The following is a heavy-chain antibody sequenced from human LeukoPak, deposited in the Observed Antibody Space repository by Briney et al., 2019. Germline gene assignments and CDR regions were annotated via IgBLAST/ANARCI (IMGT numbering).Heavy chain of an antibody. J-gene: IGHJ4*02. CDR3: AKDIVPYGVYYFDY. CDR2: IIPIFGTA. CDR1: GGTFSSHA. D-gene: IGHD2-2*01. Sequence: SVKVSCKASGGTFSSHAIRWVRQAPGQGLEWMGGIIPIFGTANYAQKFQGRVTITADESTSTAYMELSSLRSEDTALYYCAKDIVPYGVYYFDYWGQGTLVTVSS. V-gene: IGHV1-69*13.